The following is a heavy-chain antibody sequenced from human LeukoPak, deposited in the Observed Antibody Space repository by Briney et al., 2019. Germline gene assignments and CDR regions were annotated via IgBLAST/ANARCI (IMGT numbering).Heavy chain of an antibody. CDR3: AKKYYYDSRPLDY. J-gene: IGHJ4*02. V-gene: IGHV4-59*12. D-gene: IGHD3-22*01. Sequence: SETLSLTCTVSGGSINSYYWSWIRQPPGKGLEWIGYIYYSGSTNYNPSLKSRVAISVDTSTVSLKLSSVTAADTAVYYCAKKYYYDSRPLDYWGQGTLVTVSS. CDR1: GGSINSYY. CDR2: IYYSGST.